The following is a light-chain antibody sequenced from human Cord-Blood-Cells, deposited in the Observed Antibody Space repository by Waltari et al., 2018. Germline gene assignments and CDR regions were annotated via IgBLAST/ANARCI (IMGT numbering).Light chain of an antibody. CDR3: CSYAGSGVV. CDR2: EGS. Sequence: QSALTQPASVSGSPGQSITISCTGTSSDVGSYNLVSWYQQHLGKAPKLMIYEGSTRPSGVSNRFSGSKSGNTASLTISGLQAEDEADYYCCSYAGSGVVFGGGTKLTVL. CDR1: SSDVGSYNL. V-gene: IGLV2-23*01. J-gene: IGLJ2*01.